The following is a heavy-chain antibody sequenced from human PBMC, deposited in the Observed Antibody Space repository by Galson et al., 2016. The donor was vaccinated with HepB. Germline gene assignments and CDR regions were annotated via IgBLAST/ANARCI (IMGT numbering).Heavy chain of an antibody. D-gene: IGHD5-18*01. Sequence: SVKVSCKASGYTFKNYAVHWVRQAPGQGLEWMGWISAGNGNTKYSQKFQGTVAFTRDASASTAYMELSSLRSQDTAEYYCARSYTYGPFYGLDVWGQGTTVTV. J-gene: IGHJ6*02. CDR1: GYTFKNYA. V-gene: IGHV1-3*01. CDR3: ARSYTYGPFYGLDV. CDR2: ISAGNGNT.